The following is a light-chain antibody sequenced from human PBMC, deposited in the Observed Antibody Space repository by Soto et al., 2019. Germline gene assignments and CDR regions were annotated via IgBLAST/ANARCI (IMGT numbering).Light chain of an antibody. CDR2: DAS. J-gene: IGKJ3*01. Sequence: DIQMTQSPSSLSASVGDRVTITCQASQDIRNYLNWYQQKPGQAPKILIYDASSLETGVPSRFSGSGSTTDYSLTISSLQPEYIATYYCQQYDDLPEFTFGPGTKVHI. V-gene: IGKV1-33*01. CDR1: QDIRNY. CDR3: QQYDDLPEFT.